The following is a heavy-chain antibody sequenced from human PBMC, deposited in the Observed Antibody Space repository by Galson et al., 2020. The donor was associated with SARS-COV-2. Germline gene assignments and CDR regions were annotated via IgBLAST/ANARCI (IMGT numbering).Heavy chain of an antibody. D-gene: IGHD5-18*01. J-gene: IGHJ4*02. Sequence: SETLSLTCTVSGGSISSSSYYWGWIRQPPGKGLEWIGSIYYSGSTYYNPSLKSRVTISVDTSKNQFSLKLSSVTAADTAVYYCARLGAMVPGYWGQGTLVTDSS. CDR2: IYYSGST. V-gene: IGHV4-39*01. CDR1: GGSISSSSYY. CDR3: ARLGAMVPGY.